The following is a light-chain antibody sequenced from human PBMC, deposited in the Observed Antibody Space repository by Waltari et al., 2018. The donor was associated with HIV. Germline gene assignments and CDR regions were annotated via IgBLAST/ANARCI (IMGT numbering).Light chain of an antibody. Sequence: QSVLTQPPSASGTPGHRVTISCSGSSSNIATNTVNWYQQLPGTAPKLLIYTNNQRPSGVPARFSGSKSGTSASLAISGLQSDDDADYYCATWDDSLNGWVFGGGTRLT. J-gene: IGLJ3*02. CDR1: SSNIATNT. CDR2: TNN. CDR3: ATWDDSLNGWV. V-gene: IGLV1-44*01.